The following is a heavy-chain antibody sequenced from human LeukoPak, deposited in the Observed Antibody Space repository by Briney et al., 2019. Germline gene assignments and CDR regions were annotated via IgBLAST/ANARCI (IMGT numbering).Heavy chain of an antibody. CDR1: GGSFSGYY. CDR2: INHSGST. D-gene: IGHD6-19*01. Sequence: PSETLSLTCAVYGGSFSGYYWSWIRQPPGKGLEWIGEINHSGSTNYSPSLKSRVTISVDTSKNQFSLKLSSVTAADTAVYYCAGARGQLVAGPNWFDPWGQGTLVTVSS. CDR3: AGARGQLVAGPNWFDP. V-gene: IGHV4-34*01. J-gene: IGHJ5*02.